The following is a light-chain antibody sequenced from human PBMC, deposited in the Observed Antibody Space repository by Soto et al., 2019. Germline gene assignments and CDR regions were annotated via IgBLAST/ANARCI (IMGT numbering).Light chain of an antibody. CDR2: DVS. V-gene: IGLV2-11*01. CDR3: SSFAATHTYI. J-gene: IGLJ1*01. CDR1: SSDVGGYNY. Sequence: QSVLTQPRSVSGSPGQSVTISCTGTSSDVGGYNYVSWYQQHPGKAPKLMIYDVSKRPSGVPDRFSGSKSGNTASLTISGLQDEDEADYYCSSFAATHTYIFGTGTKVTVL.